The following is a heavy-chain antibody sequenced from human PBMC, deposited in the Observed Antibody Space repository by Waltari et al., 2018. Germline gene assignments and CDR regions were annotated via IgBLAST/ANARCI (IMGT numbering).Heavy chain of an antibody. J-gene: IGHJ4*02. CDR2: IYYSGST. CDR1: GGSISSYY. CDR3: ARVGVGGSYYYDSSGYYYFDY. Sequence: QVQLQESGPGLVKPSETLSLTCTVSGGSISSYYWSWIRQPPGKGLEWIGYIYYSGSTNDNPSLKSRVTISVDTSKNQFSLKLSSVTAADTAVYYCARVGVGGSYYYDSSGYYYFDYWGQGTLVTVSS. V-gene: IGHV4-59*01. D-gene: IGHD3-22*01.